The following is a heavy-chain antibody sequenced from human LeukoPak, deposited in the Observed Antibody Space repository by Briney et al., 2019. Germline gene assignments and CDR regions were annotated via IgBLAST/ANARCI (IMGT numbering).Heavy chain of an antibody. V-gene: IGHV3-9*01. CDR3: AKGGVIVVVGEFDY. D-gene: IGHD3-22*01. CDR2: ISWNSGSI. J-gene: IGHJ4*02. Sequence: GGSLRLSCAASGFTFDGYAMHWVRQAPGKGLEWVSGISWNSGSIGYADSVKGRFTTSRDNAKNSLYLQMNSLRAEDTALYYCAKGGVIVVVGEFDYWGQGTLVTVSS. CDR1: GFTFDGYA.